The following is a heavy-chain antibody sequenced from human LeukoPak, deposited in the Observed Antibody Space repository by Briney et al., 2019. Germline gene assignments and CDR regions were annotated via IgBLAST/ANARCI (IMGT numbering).Heavy chain of an antibody. CDR3: ARATGSDGDAFDL. CDR1: GGSISSGDYY. Sequence: SETLSLTCTVSGGSISSGDYYWSWIRQPPGKGLEWIGYIYHSGSTYYNPSLKSRVTISVDRSKNQFSLKLSSVTAADTAVYYCARATGSDGDAFDLWGQGTMVTVSS. J-gene: IGHJ3*01. V-gene: IGHV4-30-2*01. CDR2: IYHSGST. D-gene: IGHD1-14*01.